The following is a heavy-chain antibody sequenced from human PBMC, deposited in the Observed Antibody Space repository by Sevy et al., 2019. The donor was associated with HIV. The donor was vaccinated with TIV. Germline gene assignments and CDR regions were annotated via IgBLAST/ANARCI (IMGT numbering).Heavy chain of an antibody. CDR2: ISGSGGDT. CDR3: AKAAGTVLSTHTPVLN. CDR1: GFIFSSYA. Sequence: GGSLRLSCAASGFIFSSYAMSWVRQSPGKGLEWVSSISGSGGDTYYADSVKGRFTVSRDNSKNTLYMQMNSLRAEDRAIYDCAKAAGTVLSTHTPVLNWGQGTLVTVSS. D-gene: IGHD6-13*01. J-gene: IGHJ4*02. V-gene: IGHV3-23*01.